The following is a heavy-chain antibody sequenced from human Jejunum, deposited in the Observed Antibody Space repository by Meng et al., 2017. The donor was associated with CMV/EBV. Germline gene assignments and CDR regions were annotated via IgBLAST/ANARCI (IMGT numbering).Heavy chain of an antibody. CDR2: VYSTGSS. Sequence: VSSDPVIPYSWGWIRQPPGKRLEWIGYVYSTGSSQYSSSLKSRAVISTDTSKKQFSLTLTSVTAADTAVYFCAQTNCTGGPCQPPTWGPGILVTVSS. CDR1: SDPVIPYS. D-gene: IGHD2-8*02. J-gene: IGHJ5*02. V-gene: IGHV4-4*08. CDR3: AQTNCTGGPCQPPT.